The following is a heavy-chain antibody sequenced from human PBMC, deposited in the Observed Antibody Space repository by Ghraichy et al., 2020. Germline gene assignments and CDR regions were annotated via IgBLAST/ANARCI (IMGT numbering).Heavy chain of an antibody. Sequence: SQTLSLTCTVSGGSVSSGSYYWSWIRQPPGKGLEWIGYIYYSGSTNYNPSLKSRVTISVDTSKNQFSLKLSSVTAADTAVYYCARDYYSKQRDYYGMDVWGQGTTVTVSS. CDR1: GGSVSSGSYY. CDR2: IYYSGST. D-gene: IGHD4-11*01. J-gene: IGHJ6*02. CDR3: ARDYYSKQRDYYGMDV. V-gene: IGHV4-61*01.